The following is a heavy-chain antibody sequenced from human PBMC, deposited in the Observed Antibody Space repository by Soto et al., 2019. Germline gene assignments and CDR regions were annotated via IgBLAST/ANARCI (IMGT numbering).Heavy chain of an antibody. V-gene: IGHV3-9*01. CDR2: ISWNSNTT. CDR1: GFTFDNYA. Sequence: PGGSLRLSCAASGFTFDNYAMHWVRQAPGKGLEWVSGISWNSNTTAYADSVKGRFTISRDNAKSSLYLQMNSLRAEDTAFYYCAKDTGPNWGQGTLVTVSS. CDR3: AKDTGPN. J-gene: IGHJ4*02.